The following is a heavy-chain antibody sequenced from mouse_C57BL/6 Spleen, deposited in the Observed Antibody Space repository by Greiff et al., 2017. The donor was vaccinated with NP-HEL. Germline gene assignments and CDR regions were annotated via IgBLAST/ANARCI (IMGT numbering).Heavy chain of an antibody. J-gene: IGHJ4*01. Sequence: VQLKESGPELVKPGASVKISCKASGYSFTGYYMNWVKQSPEKSLEWIGEINPSTGGTTYNQKFKAKATLTVDKSSSTAYMQLKSLTSEDSAVYYCARSVYYYGSSYEDYWGQGTSVTVSS. CDR3: ARSVYYYGSSYEDY. CDR2: INPSTGGT. V-gene: IGHV1-42*01. CDR1: GYSFTGYY. D-gene: IGHD1-1*01.